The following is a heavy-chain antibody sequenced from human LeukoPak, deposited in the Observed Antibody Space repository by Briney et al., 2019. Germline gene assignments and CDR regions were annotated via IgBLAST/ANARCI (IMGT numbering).Heavy chain of an antibody. V-gene: IGHV4-31*03. CDR2: IYYSGST. D-gene: IGHD3-22*01. CDR3: AREPIRLFGYFDY. Sequence: PSQTLSLTCTASGGSLSSGGYCWSWIRQHPGKGLEWIGYIYYSGSTYYNPSLKSRVTISVDTSKNQFSLKLSSVTAADTAVYYCAREPIRLFGYFDYWGQGTLVTVSS. CDR1: GGSLSSGGYC. J-gene: IGHJ4*02.